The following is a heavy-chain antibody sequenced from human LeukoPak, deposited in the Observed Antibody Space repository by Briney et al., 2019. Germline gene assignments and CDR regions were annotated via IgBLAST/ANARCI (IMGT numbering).Heavy chain of an antibody. J-gene: IGHJ4*02. CDR1: GFTFSSYG. CDR2: IWYDGSNK. D-gene: IGHD3-16*01. V-gene: IGHV3-33*01. CDR3: ARSNNGGWGYCDY. Sequence: QPGGSLRLSCAASGFTFSSYGMHWVRQAPGKGLEWVAVIWYDGSNKYYADSVKGRFTISRDNSKNTLYVQMSSLRAEDTAVYYCARSNNGGWGYCDYWGQGSLVTVSS.